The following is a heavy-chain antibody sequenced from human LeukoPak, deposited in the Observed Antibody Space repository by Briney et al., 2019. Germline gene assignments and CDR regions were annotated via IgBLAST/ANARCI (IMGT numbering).Heavy chain of an antibody. CDR3: ASLRVPGYFDY. J-gene: IGHJ4*03. D-gene: IGHD3-16*01. Sequence: SETLSLTCAVSGGSISTYFWSWIRQAPGKGLEWIGNIHTIEKTNYNPSLKSRVSLSLDTSKKQFSLKMTSVTTADTAVYYCASLRVPGYFDYWGQGTLVTVSS. CDR1: GGSISTYF. V-gene: IGHV4-59*01. CDR2: IHTIEKT.